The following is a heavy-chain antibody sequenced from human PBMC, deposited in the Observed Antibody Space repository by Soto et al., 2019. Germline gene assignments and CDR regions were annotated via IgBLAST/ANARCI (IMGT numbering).Heavy chain of an antibody. CDR1: GFTFRSSW. CDR2: IKPDGSET. D-gene: IGHD3-10*01. Sequence: EVQLVESGGGLVQPGGSLSLSCEASGFTFRSSWMSWVRQAPGKGLEWVSYIKPDGSETYYVDSVRGRFTISRDNAKNSRYLQMNSLRAEDTALYYCARDPSFGAFDIWGQGTMVNVSA. V-gene: IGHV3-7*01. J-gene: IGHJ3*02. CDR3: ARDPSFGAFDI.